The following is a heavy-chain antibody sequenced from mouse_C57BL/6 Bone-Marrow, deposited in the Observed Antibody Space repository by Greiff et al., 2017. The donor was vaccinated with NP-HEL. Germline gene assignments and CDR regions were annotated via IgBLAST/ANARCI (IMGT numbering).Heavy chain of an antibody. CDR1: GYTFTDYN. CDR2: INPNNGGT. V-gene: IGHV1-22*01. Sequence: EVQGVESGPELVKPGASVKMSCKASGYTFTDYNMHWVKQSHGKSLEWIGYINPNNGGTSYNQKFKGKATLTVNKSSSTAYMELRSLTSEDSAVYYCASITTVVAKGSYYFDYWGQGTTLTVSS. CDR3: ASITTVVAKGSYYFDY. J-gene: IGHJ2*01. D-gene: IGHD1-1*01.